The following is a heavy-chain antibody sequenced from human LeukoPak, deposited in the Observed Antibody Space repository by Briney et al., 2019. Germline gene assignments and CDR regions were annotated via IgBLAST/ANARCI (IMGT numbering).Heavy chain of an antibody. D-gene: IGHD1-26*01. V-gene: IGHV3-74*01. CDR1: GFTFSNYW. J-gene: IGHJ4*02. Sequence: GGSLRLSCAASGFTFSNYWMHWVRQAPGKGLVWVSRINLNGSSTTYADSVKGRFTISRDNAKNTLYLQMNSLRAEGTAVYYCARVRVGNYFDYWGQGTLVTVSS. CDR2: INLNGSST. CDR3: ARVRVGNYFDY.